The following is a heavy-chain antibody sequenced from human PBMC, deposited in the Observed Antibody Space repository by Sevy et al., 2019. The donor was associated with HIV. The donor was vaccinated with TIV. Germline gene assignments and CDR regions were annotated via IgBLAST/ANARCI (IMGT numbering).Heavy chain of an antibody. CDR2: MNPNSGNT. D-gene: IGHD1-26*01. V-gene: IGHV1-8*01. CDR1: GYTFTSYD. Sequence: ASVKVSCKASGYTFTSYDINWVRQATGQGLEWMGWMNPNSGNTGYAQKFQGRVTMTRNTSISTAYMELSSLRSEDTAVYYCAGSSGSYYYYGMDVWGQGTTVTVSS. CDR3: AGSSGSYYYYGMDV. J-gene: IGHJ6*02.